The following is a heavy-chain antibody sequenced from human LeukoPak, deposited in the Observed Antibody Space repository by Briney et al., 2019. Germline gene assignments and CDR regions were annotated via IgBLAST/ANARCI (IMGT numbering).Heavy chain of an antibody. D-gene: IGHD6-6*01. Sequence: GGSLRLSCAASGLTFSSYAMNWVGQAPGKGLEWVSAISGSGGNTYYADSVKGRFTISRDNSKNTVYLQMNSLRDEDTAVFYCAKGGPFSTSSQKYFDPWGQGSLVIVS. V-gene: IGHV3-23*01. CDR2: ISGSGGNT. J-gene: IGHJ5*02. CDR3: AKGGPFSTSSQKYFDP. CDR1: GLTFSSYA.